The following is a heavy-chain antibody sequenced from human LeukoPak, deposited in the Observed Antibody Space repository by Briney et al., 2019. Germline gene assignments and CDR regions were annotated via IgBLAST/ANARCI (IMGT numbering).Heavy chain of an antibody. V-gene: IGHV3-20*04. Sequence: GGSLRLSCAASGFTFDDYGMSWVRQAPGKGLEWVSGINWNGGSTGYADSVKGRFTISRDNAKNSLYLQMNSLRAEDTALYYCARALLGGSYYYNYYMDVWGKGTTVTVSS. CDR2: INWNGGST. CDR3: ARALLGGSYYYNYYMDV. D-gene: IGHD1-26*01. J-gene: IGHJ6*03. CDR1: GFTFDDYG.